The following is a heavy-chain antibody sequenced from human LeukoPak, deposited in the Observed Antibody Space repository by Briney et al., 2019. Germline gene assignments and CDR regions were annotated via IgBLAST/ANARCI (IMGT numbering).Heavy chain of an antibody. Sequence: SVKVSCKASGGTFSSYAISWVRQAPGQGLEWMGRIIPILGIANYAQKFQGRVTITADKSTSTAYMELSSLRSEDTAVYYCARVKKGFLSFDYWGQGTLVTVSS. CDR1: GGTFSSYA. CDR2: IIPILGIA. V-gene: IGHV1-69*04. J-gene: IGHJ4*02. CDR3: ARVKKGFLSFDY.